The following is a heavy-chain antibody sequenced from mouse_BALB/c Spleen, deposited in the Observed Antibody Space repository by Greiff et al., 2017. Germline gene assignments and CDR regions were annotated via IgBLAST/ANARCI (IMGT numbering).Heavy chain of an antibody. CDR2: INPYNGGT. J-gene: IGHJ4*01. CDR1: GYSFTGYT. CDR3: ASGYDGYFHYAMDY. V-gene: IGHV1-18*01. D-gene: IGHD2-3*01. Sequence: EVQLQESGPELVKPGASMKISCKASGYSFTGYTMNWVKQSHGKNLEWIGLINPYNGGTSYNQKFKGKATLTVDKSSSTAYMELLSLTSEDSAVYYCASGYDGYFHYAMDYWGQGTSVTVSS.